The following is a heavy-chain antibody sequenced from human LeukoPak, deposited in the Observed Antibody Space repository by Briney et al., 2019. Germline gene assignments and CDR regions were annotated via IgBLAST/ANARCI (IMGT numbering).Heavy chain of an antibody. CDR3: ARVTMVAGASYNWFVP. V-gene: IGHV3-33*01. CDR1: GFTFSSHG. J-gene: IGHJ5*02. Sequence: GGSLRLSCASSGFTFSSHGMHWVLQAPGKGLERVAVIWSDGSNKHYADSARGRFTISRDNSKNTLYLQMNSLRAEDTAVYYCARVTMVAGASYNWFVPWGQGTLVTVST. D-gene: IGHD2-15*01. CDR2: IWSDGSNK.